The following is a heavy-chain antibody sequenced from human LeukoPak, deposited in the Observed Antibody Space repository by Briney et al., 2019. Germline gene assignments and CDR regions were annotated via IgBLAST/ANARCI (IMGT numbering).Heavy chain of an antibody. CDR1: GGSISSSSYD. V-gene: IGHV4-39*01. J-gene: IGHJ3*02. CDR2: IYYTRIT. CDR3: ARHVGASGALDAFDI. Sequence: SETLSLTCTVSGGSISSSSYDWGWIRQPRGKGLEWNGSIYYTRITYYTPSLKTLLPVSVDTSKNQFSLKLSSATAADTAVFYCARHVGASGALDAFDIWGQGTMATVSS. D-gene: IGHD1-26*01.